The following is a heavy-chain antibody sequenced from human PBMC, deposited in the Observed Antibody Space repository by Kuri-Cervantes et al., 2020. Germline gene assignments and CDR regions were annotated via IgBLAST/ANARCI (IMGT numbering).Heavy chain of an antibody. CDR2: IIPIFGTA. Sequence: SVKVSCKASGYTFTSYGISWVRQAPGQGLEWMGGIIPIFGTANYAQKFQGRVTITTDESTSTAYMELSSLRSEDTAVYYCARDSSPYPKSGAYYFDYWGQGTLVTVSS. V-gene: IGHV1-69*05. J-gene: IGHJ4*02. CDR1: GYTFTSYG. D-gene: IGHD7-27*01. CDR3: ARDSSPYPKSGAYYFDY.